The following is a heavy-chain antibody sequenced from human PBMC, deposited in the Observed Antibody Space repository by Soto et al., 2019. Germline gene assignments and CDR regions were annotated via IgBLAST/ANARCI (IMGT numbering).Heavy chain of an antibody. CDR3: AKDGDYLDYAGENWFDS. V-gene: IGHV3-74*01. D-gene: IGHD4-17*01. CDR1: GFTFFAYW. Sequence: EVQLVESGGGLVQPGGSLRLSCAASGFTFFAYWIHWVRQVPGKGLVWVSRINSDGSHTSYADSVRGRFTISRDNFKNTVYLQINSLTAQHTGVYYCAKDGDYLDYAGENWFDSWGQGSLVTVSS. CDR2: INSDGSHT. J-gene: IGHJ5*01.